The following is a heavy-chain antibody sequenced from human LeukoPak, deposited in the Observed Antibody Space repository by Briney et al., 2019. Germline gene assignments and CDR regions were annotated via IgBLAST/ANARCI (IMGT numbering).Heavy chain of an antibody. CDR2: ISYDGNVR. J-gene: IGHJ5*02. D-gene: IGHD3-22*01. V-gene: IGHV3-30*04. CDR3: ARGVDNSGWFVN. Sequence: GGSLRLSCAASGFTFSRYGINWVRQAPGKGPEWVAFISYDGNVRYHADFVEGRFTISRDNSKNTLYLQMSSLRPDDTAVYYCARGVDNSGWFVNWGQGTLVTVSS. CDR1: GFTFSRYG.